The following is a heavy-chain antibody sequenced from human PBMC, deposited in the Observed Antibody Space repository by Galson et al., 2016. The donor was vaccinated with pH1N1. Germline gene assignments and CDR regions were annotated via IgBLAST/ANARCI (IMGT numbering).Heavy chain of an antibody. Sequence: SLRLSCAASGFTFSNDWMNWVRQAPGKGLEWVGRIKSRTDGGTTDYAAPVKARFTISRDDSKNTLYLQMNSLKTEDTGVYYCTIDEEFSGLWDSWGQGTLVTVSS. J-gene: IGHJ5*01. V-gene: IGHV3-15*07. D-gene: IGHD5-12*01. CDR1: GFTFSNDW. CDR2: IKSRTDGGTT. CDR3: TIDEEFSGLWDS.